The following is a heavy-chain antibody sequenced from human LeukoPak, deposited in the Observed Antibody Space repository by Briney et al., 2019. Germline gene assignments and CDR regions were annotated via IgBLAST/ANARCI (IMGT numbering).Heavy chain of an antibody. CDR2: IYYSGST. Sequence: SSQTLSLTCTVSGGSISSGGYYWSWIRQHPGKGLEWIGYIYYSGSTYYNPSLKSRVTISVDTSKNQFSLKLSSVTAADTAVYYCARLTVGYCGGGSCAGWDYWGQGTLVTVSS. J-gene: IGHJ4*02. CDR1: GGSISSGGYY. D-gene: IGHD2-15*01. CDR3: ARLTVGYCGGGSCAGWDY. V-gene: IGHV4-31*03.